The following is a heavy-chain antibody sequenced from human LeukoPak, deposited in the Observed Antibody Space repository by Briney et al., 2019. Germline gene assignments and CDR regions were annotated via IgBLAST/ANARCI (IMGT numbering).Heavy chain of an antibody. V-gene: IGHV4-31*03. CDR2: IYYSGST. J-gene: IGHJ4*02. D-gene: IGHD3-10*01. Sequence: SQTLSLTCTVSGGSIISGGYYWSWIRQHPGKGLEWIGYIYYSGSTYYNPSLESRVTISVDTSKNQFSLKLSSVTAADTAVYYCARGGAYGSGTFDYWGQGTLVTVSS. CDR3: ARGGAYGSGTFDY. CDR1: GGSIISGGYY.